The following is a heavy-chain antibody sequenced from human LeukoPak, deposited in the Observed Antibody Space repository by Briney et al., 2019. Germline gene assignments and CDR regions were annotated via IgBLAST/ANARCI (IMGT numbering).Heavy chain of an antibody. V-gene: IGHV3-20*04. CDR2: INWNGGST. CDR3: ARGLTYYDSSGYFPWDYFDY. J-gene: IGHJ4*02. CDR1: GFTFDDYG. D-gene: IGHD3-22*01. Sequence: GGSLRLSCAASGFTFDDYGMSWVRQAPGKGLEWVSGINWNGGSTGYADSAKGRFTISRDNAKNSLYLQMNSLRAEDTALYYCARGLTYYDSSGYFPWDYFDYWGQGTLVTVSS.